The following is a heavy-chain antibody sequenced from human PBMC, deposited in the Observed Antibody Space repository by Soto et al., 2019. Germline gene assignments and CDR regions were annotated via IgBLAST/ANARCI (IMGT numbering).Heavy chain of an antibody. V-gene: IGHV4-34*01. CDR2: INHSGST. CDR3: ARAPYTDTAMVRPPYYYYGMDV. CDR1: GGXFCGYY. D-gene: IGHD5-18*01. J-gene: IGHJ6*02. Sequence: SETLSLTCAVYGGXFCGYYWSWIRQPPGKGLEWIGEINHSGSTNYNPSLKSRVTISVDTSKNQFSLKLSSVTAADTAVYYCARAPYTDTAMVRPPYYYYGMDVWGQGTTVTVSS.